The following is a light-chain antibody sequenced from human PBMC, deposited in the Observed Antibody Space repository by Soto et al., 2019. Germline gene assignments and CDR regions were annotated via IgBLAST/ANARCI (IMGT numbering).Light chain of an antibody. CDR3: QRYNNWPIT. CDR1: QGIGDT. CDR2: DTS. V-gene: IGKV3-15*01. Sequence: DIVMRQSPGTLSVSPGECATLSCSASQGIGDTLAWYQHKPGQTPRLLIYDTSTRATGVQARFSGSRSGTEFTLNINSLQSEDFAVYYCQRYNNWPITFGGGTKV. J-gene: IGKJ4*01.